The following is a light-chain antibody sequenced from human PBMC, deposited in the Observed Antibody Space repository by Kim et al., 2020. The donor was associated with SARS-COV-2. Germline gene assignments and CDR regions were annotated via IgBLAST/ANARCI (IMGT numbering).Light chain of an antibody. J-gene: IGKJ4*01. CDR1: QGVTSY. CDR2: DAS. V-gene: IGKV3-11*01. Sequence: LSPGERATLSCWASQGVTSYLAWYQQKPGQAPRLLIYDASKRATGIPARFSGSGSGTDFTLTISSLEPEDFAVYYCQQRSNWPLTFGGGTKVDIK. CDR3: QQRSNWPLT.